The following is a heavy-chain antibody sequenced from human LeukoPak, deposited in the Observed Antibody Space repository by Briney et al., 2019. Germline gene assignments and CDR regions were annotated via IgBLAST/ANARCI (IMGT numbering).Heavy chain of an antibody. J-gene: IGHJ6*02. CDR1: GFTFSSYE. Sequence: PGRSLRLSCAASGFTFSSYEMNWVRQAPGKGLEWVSYISSSGSTIYYADSVKGRFTISRDNAKNSLYLQMNSLRAEDTAVYYCASSIAHYGMDVWGQGTTVTVSS. V-gene: IGHV3-48*03. CDR2: ISSSGSTI. D-gene: IGHD6-13*01. CDR3: ASSIAHYGMDV.